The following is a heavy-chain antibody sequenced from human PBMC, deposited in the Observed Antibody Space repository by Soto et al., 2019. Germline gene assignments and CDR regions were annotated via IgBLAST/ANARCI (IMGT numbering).Heavy chain of an antibody. D-gene: IGHD4-17*01. CDR3: AREGYGGNSRDAFDI. CDR2: IVVGSGNT. V-gene: IGHV1-58*02. Sequence: SVKVSCKASGFTFTSSAMQWVRQARGQRLEWIGWIVVGSGNTNYAQKFQGRVTITADESTSTAYMELSSLRSEDTAVYYCAREGYGGNSRDAFDIWGQGTMVTVSS. CDR1: GFTFTSSA. J-gene: IGHJ3*02.